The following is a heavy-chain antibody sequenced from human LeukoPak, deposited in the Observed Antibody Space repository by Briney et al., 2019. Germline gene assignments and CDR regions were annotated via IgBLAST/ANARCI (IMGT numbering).Heavy chain of an antibody. V-gene: IGHV1-2*02. Sequence: ASVKVSCKASGYTFTGYYMHWVRQAPGQGLERMGWINPNSGGTNYAQKFQGRVTMTRDTSISTAYMEVSSLRSDDTAVYYCARRDGNNFPYYFDNWGQGTLVTVSS. CDR2: INPNSGGT. D-gene: IGHD5-24*01. CDR3: ARRDGNNFPYYFDN. J-gene: IGHJ4*02. CDR1: GYTFTGYY.